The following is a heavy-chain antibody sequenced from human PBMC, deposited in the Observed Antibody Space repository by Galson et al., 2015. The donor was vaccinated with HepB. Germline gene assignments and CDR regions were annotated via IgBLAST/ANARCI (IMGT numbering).Heavy chain of an antibody. J-gene: IGHJ4*02. CDR3: AKDLAIVVITIVDY. CDR2: ISYDGSNK. D-gene: IGHD3-22*01. CDR1: GFTFSSYG. Sequence: SLRLSCAASGFTFSSYGMHWVRQAPGKGLEWVAVISYDGSNKYYADSVKGRFTISRDNSKNTLYLQMNSLRAEDTAVYYCAKDLAIVVITIVDYWGQGTLVTVSS. V-gene: IGHV3-30*18.